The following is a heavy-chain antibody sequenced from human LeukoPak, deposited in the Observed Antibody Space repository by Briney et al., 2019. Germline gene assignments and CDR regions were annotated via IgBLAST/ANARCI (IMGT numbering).Heavy chain of an antibody. V-gene: IGHV3-15*01. D-gene: IGHD5-12*01. CDR1: GFTFANAW. CDR3: TTGGYV. J-gene: IGHJ4*02. CDR2: IKSKTAGGTT. Sequence: GGSLRLSCAASGFTFANAWMSWVRQAPGKGLEWVGRIKSKTAGGTTDYAAPVKGRFTISRDESENTLYLQMNSLKSEDTAVYYYTTGGYVWGQGTLVTVSS.